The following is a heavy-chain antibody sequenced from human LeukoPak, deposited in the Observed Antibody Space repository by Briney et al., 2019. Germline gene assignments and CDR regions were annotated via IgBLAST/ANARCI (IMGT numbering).Heavy chain of an antibody. CDR3: AKSLGLPSGTNHSGDY. J-gene: IGHJ4*02. V-gene: IGHV3-30*18. CDR1: GFTLSSYG. Sequence: PGGSLRLSCAAPGFTLSSYGMHWVRQAPGKGLEWVAVISYDGSNKYYADSVKGRFTISRDNSKNTLYLQMNSLRAEDTAVYYCAKSLGLPSGTNHSGDYWGQGTLVTVSS. CDR2: ISYDGSNK. D-gene: IGHD3-10*01.